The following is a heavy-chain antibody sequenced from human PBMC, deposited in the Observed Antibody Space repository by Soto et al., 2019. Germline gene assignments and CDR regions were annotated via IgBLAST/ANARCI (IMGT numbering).Heavy chain of an antibody. CDR2: IGTAGDT. V-gene: IGHV3-13*04. Sequence: EVQLVESGGGLVQPGGSLRLSCAASGFTFSSYDMHWVRRATGKGLEWVSTIGTAGDTYYPGSVKGRFTISRENAKNSLYLQMNSLRAGDTAVYYCARGVTMVRGVILDYFDYWGQGNLVIVSS. J-gene: IGHJ4*02. D-gene: IGHD3-10*01. CDR3: ARGVTMVRGVILDYFDY. CDR1: GFTFSSYD.